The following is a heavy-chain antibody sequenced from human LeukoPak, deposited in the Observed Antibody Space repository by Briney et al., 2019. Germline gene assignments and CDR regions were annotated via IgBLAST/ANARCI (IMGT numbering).Heavy chain of an antibody. CDR2: ISASGSRT. CDR1: GFAFNTFA. V-gene: IGHV3-23*01. J-gene: IGHJ3*01. Sequence: GGSLRLSCVPSGFAFNTFAMNWVRQAPGKGLEWVSGISASGSRTYYGNSVKGRFTISRDNSKNTLFLQMNNLRGEDTARYFCARYQSPHYYHSSGYGAFNLWGQGTMVTVSS. CDR3: ARYQSPHYYHSSGYGAFNL. D-gene: IGHD3-22*01.